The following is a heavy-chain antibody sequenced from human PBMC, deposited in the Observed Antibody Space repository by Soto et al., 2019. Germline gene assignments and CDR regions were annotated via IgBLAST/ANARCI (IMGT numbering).Heavy chain of an antibody. D-gene: IGHD4-17*01. CDR3: ARTTAVPNTLRSRYFFDY. Sequence: PXETLSLTCSVSGCPVSNKTDCWSWIRQPPGKRLEWIGYVYYSGTTNYNPSLKSRVTISVDLSKNQFSLRLSSVTTADTALYYCARTTAVPNTLRSRYFFDYWGQGTLVTVSS. J-gene: IGHJ4*02. V-gene: IGHV4-61*01. CDR1: GCPVSNKTDC. CDR2: VYYSGTT.